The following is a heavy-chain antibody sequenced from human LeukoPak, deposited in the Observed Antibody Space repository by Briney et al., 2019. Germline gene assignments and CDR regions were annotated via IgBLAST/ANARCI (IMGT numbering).Heavy chain of an antibody. J-gene: IGHJ4*02. V-gene: IGHV1-18*01. Sequence: ASVKVSCKASGYTFTSYGTSWVRQAPGQGLEWMGWISAYNGNTNYAQKLQGRVTMTTDTSTSTAYMELRSLRSDDTAVYYCARDRFIFGGYYYDSSGYTPRPPFDYWGQGTLVTVSS. CDR3: ARDRFIFGGYYYDSSGYTPRPPFDY. CDR1: GYTFTSYG. CDR2: ISAYNGNT. D-gene: IGHD3-22*01.